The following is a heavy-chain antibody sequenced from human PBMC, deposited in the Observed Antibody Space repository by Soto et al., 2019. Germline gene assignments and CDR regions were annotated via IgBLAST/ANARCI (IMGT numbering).Heavy chain of an antibody. D-gene: IGHD3-3*01. CDR3: AGGSGWTSDT. Sequence: EVQLVESGGGLVQPGGSLRLSCAVSEFTFMTWVRQAPGKGLEWVANINQDGGEKHYVESVRGRFTISRDNAKMSLYLEMNSMRAEDTAVYYCAGGSGWTSDTWGQGTLVTVSS. V-gene: IGHV3-7*05. CDR1: EFTF. J-gene: IGHJ5*02. CDR2: INQDGGEK.